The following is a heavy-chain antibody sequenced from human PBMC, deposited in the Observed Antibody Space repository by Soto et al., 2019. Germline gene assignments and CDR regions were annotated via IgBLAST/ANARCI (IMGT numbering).Heavy chain of an antibody. CDR1: GFTFSDYA. Sequence: EVQLMESGGGLVQPGGSVRLSCEASGFTFSDYAMTWVRQPPGKGLEWVSAISLRGESSFFADSVKGRFTISRDNSKNTLSLQMNSLRVEDTAVYFCARTPSIYCGSGTYLGDFYYGLDVWGQGTTVTVSS. CDR2: ISLRGESS. V-gene: IGHV3-23*01. J-gene: IGHJ6*02. CDR3: ARTPSIYCGSGTYLGDFYYGLDV. D-gene: IGHD3-10*01.